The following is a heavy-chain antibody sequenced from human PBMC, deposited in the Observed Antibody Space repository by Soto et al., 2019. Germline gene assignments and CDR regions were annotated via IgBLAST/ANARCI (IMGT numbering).Heavy chain of an antibody. D-gene: IGHD2-15*01. CDR2: IYYSGNT. Sequence: PSETLSLTCSVSGGSISSGYYYCSWIRQPPGKGLEWIGNIYYSGNTYYNPSLKSRLIISIDTSKNQFSLKAGSVTAADTAVYYCARQDIVVVVAATPGWFEPWGQGTMVTVSS. CDR1: GGSISSGYYY. V-gene: IGHV4-30-4*01. J-gene: IGHJ5*02. CDR3: ARQDIVVVVAATPGWFEP.